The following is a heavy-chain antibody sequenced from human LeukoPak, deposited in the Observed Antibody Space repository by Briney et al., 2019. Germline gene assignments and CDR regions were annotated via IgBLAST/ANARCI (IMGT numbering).Heavy chain of an antibody. D-gene: IGHD4-23*01. J-gene: IGHJ6*02. CDR1: GFTFSSYS. CDR3: ARDPYYGSNSRYYYYYGMDV. CDR2: ISSSGSYM. Sequence: GGSLRLSCAASGFTFSSYSMNWVRQAPGKGLEWVSSISSSGSYMYYADSVKGRFTISRDNAKNSLYLQISSLKAEDRAVYYCARDPYYGSNSRYYYYYGMDVWAKGPRSPSP. V-gene: IGHV3-21*01.